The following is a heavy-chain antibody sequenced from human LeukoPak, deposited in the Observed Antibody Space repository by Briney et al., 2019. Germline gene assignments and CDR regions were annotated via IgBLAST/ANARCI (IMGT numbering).Heavy chain of an antibody. CDR2: ISSSSSYI. CDR3: ASASSIYYYYGMDV. D-gene: IGHD6-6*01. J-gene: IGHJ6*04. CDR1: GFTFSSYS. V-gene: IGHV3-21*01. Sequence: GGSLRLSCAASGFTFSSYSMNWVRQAPGKGLEWVSSISSSSSYIYYADSVKGRFTISRDNAKNSLYLQMNSLRAEDTAVYYCASASSIYYYYGMDVWGKGTTVTVSS.